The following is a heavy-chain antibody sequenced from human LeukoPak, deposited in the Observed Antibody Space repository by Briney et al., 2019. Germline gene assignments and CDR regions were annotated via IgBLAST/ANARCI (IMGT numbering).Heavy chain of an antibody. D-gene: IGHD2/OR15-2a*01. V-gene: IGHV3-64D*06. J-gene: IGHJ4*02. CDR2: ISPEGKDT. Sequence: GGSLRLSCSAPGFNFNTCPMHWLRQAPGKGLEFVAAISPEGKDTYYADSVKGRFTISRDNSRNTLYLQMSGLRVEDTAVYYCVKERPFYDYWGQGTLVTVSS. CDR1: GFNFNTCP. CDR3: VKERPFYDY.